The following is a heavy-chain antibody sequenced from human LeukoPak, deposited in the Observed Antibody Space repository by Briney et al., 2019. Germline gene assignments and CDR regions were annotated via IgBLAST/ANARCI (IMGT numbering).Heavy chain of an antibody. D-gene: IGHD3-3*01. V-gene: IGHV4-34*01. CDR3: VRRVLRFLEWFRTNWFDP. Sequence: SETLSLTCAVYGGSFSGYYWSWIRQPPGKGLEWIGEINHSGSTNYNPSLKSRVTISVDTSKNQFSLKLSSVTAADTAVYYCVRRVLRFLEWFRTNWFDPWGQGTLVTVSS. CDR2: INHSGST. CDR1: GGSFSGYY. J-gene: IGHJ5*02.